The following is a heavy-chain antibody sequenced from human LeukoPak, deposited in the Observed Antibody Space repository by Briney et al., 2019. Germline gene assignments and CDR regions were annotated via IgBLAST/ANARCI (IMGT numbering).Heavy chain of an antibody. CDR1: GGTFSSYA. J-gene: IGHJ4*02. CDR2: IIPIFGTA. CDR3: ASLRWLLHRSYDY. Sequence: SVKVSCKASGGTFSSYAISWVRQAPGQGLEWMGGIIPIFGTANYAQKFQGRVTITADESTSTAYMELSSLRSEDTAVYYCASLRWLLHRSYDYWGQGTLVTVSS. V-gene: IGHV1-69*13. D-gene: IGHD3-22*01.